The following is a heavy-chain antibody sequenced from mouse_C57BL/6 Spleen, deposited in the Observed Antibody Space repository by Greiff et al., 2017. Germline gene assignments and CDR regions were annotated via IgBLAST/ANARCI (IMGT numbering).Heavy chain of an antibody. CDR2: IIPNYGTT. D-gene: IGHD1-1*01. CDR3: ARGHYGSSYVWFAY. J-gene: IGHJ3*01. Sequence: VQLQQSGPELVKPGASVKISCTASGYSFTDYNMNWVKQSNGKNIEWIVVIIPNYGTTSYNQKFKSQTTLTVDQSSSTAYMQLNSLTSEDSAVYYCARGHYGSSYVWFAYWGQGTLLTVSA. V-gene: IGHV1-39*01. CDR1: GYSFTDYN.